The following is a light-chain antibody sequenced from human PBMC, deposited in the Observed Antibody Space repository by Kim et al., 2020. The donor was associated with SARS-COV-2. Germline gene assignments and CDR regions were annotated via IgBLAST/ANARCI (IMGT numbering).Light chain of an antibody. J-gene: IGKJ2*01. CDR3: QQYNSYSYT. CDR1: QSISSW. CDR2: KAS. Sequence: SGSVGDRVTITCRASQSISSWLAWYQQKPGKAPKLLIHKASSLESGVPSRFSGSGSGTEFTLTISSLQPDDFATYYCQQYNSYSYTFGQGTKLEI. V-gene: IGKV1-5*03.